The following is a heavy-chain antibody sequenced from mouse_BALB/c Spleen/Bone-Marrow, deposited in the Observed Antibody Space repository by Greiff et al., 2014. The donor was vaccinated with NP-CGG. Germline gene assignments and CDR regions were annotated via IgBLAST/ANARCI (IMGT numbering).Heavy chain of an antibody. Sequence: EVNLVESGGGLVKPGGSLKLSCAASGFTFSDYYMYWVRQTPEKRLEWVATISDGGSYTYYPDSVKGRLTISRDNAKNNLYLQMSSLKSEDTAMYYCARDRRITTATYAMDYWGQGTSVTVSS. CDR3: ARDRRITTATYAMDY. D-gene: IGHD1-2*01. V-gene: IGHV5-4*02. CDR1: GFTFSDYY. CDR2: ISDGGSYT. J-gene: IGHJ4*01.